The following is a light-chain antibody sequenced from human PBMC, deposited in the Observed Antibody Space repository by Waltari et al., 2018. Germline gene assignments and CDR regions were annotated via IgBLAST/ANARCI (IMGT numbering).Light chain of an antibody. J-gene: IGKJ1*01. Sequence: EILLTQSPATLSLSPGERAILPGRASRSVSRFLAWYQQRPGQAPRLLIYDASNRASGIPARFSGSGFGTEFTLTISSLEPEDFAVYYCQQRDNRAWTFGQGTKVEIK. CDR1: RSVSRF. CDR2: DAS. CDR3: QQRDNRAWT. V-gene: IGKV3-11*01.